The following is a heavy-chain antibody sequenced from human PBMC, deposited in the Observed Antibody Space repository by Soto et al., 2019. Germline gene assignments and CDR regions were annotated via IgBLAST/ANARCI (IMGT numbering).Heavy chain of an antibody. J-gene: IGHJ6*02. V-gene: IGHV3-30*18. CDR2: ISNDGTKK. CDR1: GFTFRSYG. Sequence: QVQLVESGGGVVQPGKSLRLSCATSGFTFRSYGMHWVRQAPGKGLEWLAVISNDGTKKFFADSVKGRLTLSRDNARNTLYLQINSLRAEDTAVYFCGKDTLDRSGGDCPLFYYYGMDVWGQGTTVTVSS. CDR3: GKDTLDRSGGDCPLFYYYGMDV. D-gene: IGHD2-21*02.